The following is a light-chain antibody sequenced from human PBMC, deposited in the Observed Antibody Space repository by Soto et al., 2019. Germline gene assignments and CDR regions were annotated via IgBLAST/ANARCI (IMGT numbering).Light chain of an antibody. CDR2: RND. CDR1: SSNIGSNY. V-gene: IGLV1-47*01. Sequence: QSVLTQPPSASGTPGQRVTISCSGSSSNIGSNYVYWYRQLPGTAPNVLIYRNDERPSGVPDRFSGSKSGSSASLAISGLLSEDEADYYCSAWDDSLSGPVFGRGTKLTVL. CDR3: SAWDDSLSGPV. J-gene: IGLJ3*02.